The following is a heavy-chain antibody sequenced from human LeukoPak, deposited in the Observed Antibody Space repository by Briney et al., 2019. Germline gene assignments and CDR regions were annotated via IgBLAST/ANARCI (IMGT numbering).Heavy chain of an antibody. CDR1: GGSISSYY. D-gene: IGHD2-2*01. CDR3: ARGVVPAAAGEDY. CDR2: IYTSGST. V-gene: IGHV4-4*07. Sequence: PSETLSLTCTVSGGSISSYYWNWIRQPAGKGLEWIGRIYTSGSTNYNPSLKSRVTISVDTSKNQFSLKLSSVTAADTAVYYCARGVVPAAAGEDYWGQGTLVTVSS. J-gene: IGHJ4*02.